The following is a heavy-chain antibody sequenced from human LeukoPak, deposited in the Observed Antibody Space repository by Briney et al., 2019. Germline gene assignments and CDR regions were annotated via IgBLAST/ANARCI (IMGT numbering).Heavy chain of an antibody. Sequence: QPGGSLRLSCAASGFTFSSYGMHWVRQAPGKGLEWVAFIRYDGSNKYYADSVKGRFTTSRDNSKNTLYLQMNSLRAEDTAVYYCAKEYYYGSGSANFDYWGQGTLVTVSS. CDR3: AKEYYYGSGSANFDY. D-gene: IGHD3-10*01. CDR1: GFTFSSYG. J-gene: IGHJ4*02. V-gene: IGHV3-30*02. CDR2: IRYDGSNK.